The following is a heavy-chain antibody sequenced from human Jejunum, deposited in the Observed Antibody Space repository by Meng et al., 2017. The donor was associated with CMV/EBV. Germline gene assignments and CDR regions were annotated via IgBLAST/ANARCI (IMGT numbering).Heavy chain of an antibody. D-gene: IGHD3-10*01. J-gene: IGHJ6*03. CDR2: ISSTSTYI. CDR3: ARDPRYGVAYYYYYMDV. Sequence: EVQLVESGGGLVQPGGSXXPSCAASGFTFSSYTMNWVRQAPGKGLEWVSSISSTSTYIYSADSVKGRFTISRDNSKNSLSLQMDSLRAEDTAVYYCARDPRYGVAYYYYYMDVWGKGTTVTVSS. CDR1: GFTFSSYT. V-gene: IGHV3-21*01.